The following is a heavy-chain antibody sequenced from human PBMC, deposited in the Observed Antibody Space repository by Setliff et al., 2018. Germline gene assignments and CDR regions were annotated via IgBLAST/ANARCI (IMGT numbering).Heavy chain of an antibody. D-gene: IGHD2-15*01. CDR3: ARTCSGSGCYAGLES. CDR1: GFTFSTYR. V-gene: IGHV3-30*03. J-gene: IGHJ4*02. CDR2: ILDDGVKK. Sequence: SLRLSCAASGFTFSTYRMHWVRQAPGKRLEWVAVILDDGVKKYHADSVKGRFTISRDNSKNTLYLQMNSLRPEDTAVYYCARTCSGSGCYAGLESWGQGTPVTVSS.